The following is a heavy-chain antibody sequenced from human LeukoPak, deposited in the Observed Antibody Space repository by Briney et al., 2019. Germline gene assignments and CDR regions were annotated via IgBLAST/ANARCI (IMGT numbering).Heavy chain of an antibody. J-gene: IGHJ3*02. CDR3: ARLTMVRGVIRRAFDI. V-gene: IGHV5-51*01. CDR1: GYSFTSYW. D-gene: IGHD3-10*01. Sequence: GESLKISCKGSGYSFTSYWIGWVRQMPGKGLEWMGIIYPGEYDPRYSPSFQGQVTISADKSISTAYLQWSSLKASDTAMYYCARLTMVRGVIRRAFDIWGQGTMVTVSS. CDR2: IYPGEYDP.